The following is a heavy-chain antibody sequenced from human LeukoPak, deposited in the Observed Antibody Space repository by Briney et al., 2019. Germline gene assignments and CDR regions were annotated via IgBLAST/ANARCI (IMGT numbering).Heavy chain of an antibody. Sequence: PGGSLRLSCAASGFTFSSYGMHWVRQAPGKGLEWVAFIRYDGSNKYYADSVKGRFTISRDNSKNTLYLQMNSLRAEDTAVYYCAKGVAPAYYFDYWGQGTLVTVSS. J-gene: IGHJ4*02. CDR1: GFTFSSYG. CDR2: IRYDGSNK. D-gene: IGHD2-2*01. CDR3: AKGVAPAYYFDY. V-gene: IGHV3-30*02.